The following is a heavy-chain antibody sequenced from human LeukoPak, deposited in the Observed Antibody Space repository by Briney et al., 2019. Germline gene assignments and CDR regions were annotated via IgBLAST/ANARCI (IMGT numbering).Heavy chain of an antibody. Sequence: PGGSLRLSCVGSGFTFRKHWMTWVRQAPGEGLEWVANIKGKGSEENYVDSVKGRFTIYRDNAKKSVYLRMNSLRAEDTAVYYCARELSGEVFDSWGQGTLVTVSS. D-gene: IGHD1-14*01. V-gene: IGHV3-7*01. CDR2: IKGKGSEE. CDR1: GFTFRKHW. CDR3: ARELSGEVFDS. J-gene: IGHJ5*01.